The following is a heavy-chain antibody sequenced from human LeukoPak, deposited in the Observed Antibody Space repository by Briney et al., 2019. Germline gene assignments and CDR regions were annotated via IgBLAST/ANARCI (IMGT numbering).Heavy chain of an antibody. CDR3: AKSMTLQWRGFFDL. J-gene: IGHJ2*01. CDR2: LYSNGNT. D-gene: IGHD6-19*01. V-gene: IGHV3-53*01. Sequence: GGSLRLSCAASGFTVSSKYMSWVRQAPGKGLEWVSTLYSNGNTYYADSVRGRFTISRDNSKNTLYLQKNSLRADDTAIYYCAKSMTLQWRGFFDLWGRGTHVTVSS. CDR1: GFTVSSKY.